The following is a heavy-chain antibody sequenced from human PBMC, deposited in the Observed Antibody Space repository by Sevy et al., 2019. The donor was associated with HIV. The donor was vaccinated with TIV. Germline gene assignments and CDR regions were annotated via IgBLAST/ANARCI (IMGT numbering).Heavy chain of an antibody. CDR2: ISDSGRST. D-gene: IGHD3-3*01. Sequence: GGFLRLSCAGSGFTFGTYAMTWVRQAPGKGLQWVSVISDSGRSTYYADSVQDRVTISRDNSKNTMHLHMNSLRVEDTATYYCARRPDFGVIIPTGVLDVWGQGTTVTVSS. V-gene: IGHV3-23*01. CDR1: GFTFGTYA. CDR3: ARRPDFGVIIPTGVLDV. J-gene: IGHJ6*02.